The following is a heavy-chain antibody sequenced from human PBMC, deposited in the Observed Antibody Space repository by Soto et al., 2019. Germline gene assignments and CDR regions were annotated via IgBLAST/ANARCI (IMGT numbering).Heavy chain of an antibody. J-gene: IGHJ6*02. CDR2: INPNSGGT. D-gene: IGHD2-2*01. V-gene: IGHV1-2*04. CDR1: GYTFTGYY. Sequence: ASVKVSCKASGYTFTGYYMHWVRQAPGQGLEWMGWINPNSGGTNYAQKFQGWVTMTRDTSISTAYMELSRLRSDDTAVYYCARGQYQLEGYDYDYGMDVWGQGTTVTVSS. CDR3: ARGQYQLEGYDYDYGMDV.